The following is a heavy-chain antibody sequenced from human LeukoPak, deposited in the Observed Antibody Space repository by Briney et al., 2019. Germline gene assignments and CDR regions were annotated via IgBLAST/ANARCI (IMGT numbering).Heavy chain of an antibody. CDR3: AREVVFSSDVVIDWFDP. CDR1: GGSISSYH. J-gene: IGHJ5*02. D-gene: IGHD6-13*01. Sequence: SETLSLTCTVSGGSISSYHWSWIRQPPGRGLEWIGYIYYSGSTNYNPSLKSRVTISVDTSKNQFSLKLSSVTAADTAVYYCAREVVFSSDVVIDWFDPWGQGTLVTAPS. V-gene: IGHV4-59*01. CDR2: IYYSGST.